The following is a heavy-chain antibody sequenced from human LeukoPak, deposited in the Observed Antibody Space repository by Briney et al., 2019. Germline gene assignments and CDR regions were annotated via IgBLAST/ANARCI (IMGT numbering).Heavy chain of an antibody. V-gene: IGHV4-4*07. CDR3: ARALDVNYDSSGYYYGDDAFDI. CDR1: GGSISSYY. CDR2: IYTSGST. J-gene: IGHJ3*02. Sequence: PSETLSLTCTVSGGSISSYYWSWIRQPAGKGLEWIGRIYTSGSTNYNPSLKSRVTMSVDTSKNQFSLKLSSVTAADTAVYYRARALDVNYDSSGYYYGDDAFDIWGQGTMVTVSS. D-gene: IGHD3-22*01.